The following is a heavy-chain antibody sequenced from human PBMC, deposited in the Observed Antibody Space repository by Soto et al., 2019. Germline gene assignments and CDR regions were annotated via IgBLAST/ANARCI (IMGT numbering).Heavy chain of an antibody. V-gene: IGHV3-72*01. CDR1: GFTFSDHY. J-gene: IGHJ4*02. Sequence: EVQLVESGGGLVQPGGSLRLSCAASGFTFSDHYMDWVHQAPGKGLEWVGRTRNKANSYTTEYAASVKGRFTISRDDSKNSLHLQMNSLKTEDTAVYYCARVGGYSYGYLNYWGQGTLVTVSS. D-gene: IGHD5-18*01. CDR2: TRNKANSYTT. CDR3: ARVGGYSYGYLNY.